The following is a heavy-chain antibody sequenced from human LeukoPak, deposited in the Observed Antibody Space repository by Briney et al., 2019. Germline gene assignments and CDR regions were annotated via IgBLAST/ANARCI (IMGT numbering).Heavy chain of an antibody. CDR2: ISAYNDNT. V-gene: IGHV1-18*01. D-gene: IGHD3-9*01. CDR1: GYTFTRYG. CDR3: ARVHYDILTGYSYLDY. Sequence: GASVKVSCKASGYTFTRYGISWVRQAPGQGLEWMGWISAYNDNTNYAQKLQGRVTMTTDTSTSTAYMELRSLRSDDTAVYYCARVHYDILTGYSYLDYWGQGTLVTVSS. J-gene: IGHJ4*02.